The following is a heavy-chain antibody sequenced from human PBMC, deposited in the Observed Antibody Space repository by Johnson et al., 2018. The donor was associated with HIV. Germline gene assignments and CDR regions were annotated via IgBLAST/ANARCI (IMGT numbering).Heavy chain of an antibody. CDR1: GFTFSSYS. Sequence: QMLLVESGGGVVQPGRSLRLSCAASGFTFSSYSMHWVRQAPGKGLEWVAVISYDGSNKYYADSVKGRFTISRDNAKNSRYLQMSSLRAEDTAVYYCARGGIIHDAFDIWGQGTMVTVSS. J-gene: IGHJ3*02. CDR3: ARGGIIHDAFDI. CDR2: ISYDGSNK. D-gene: IGHD1-1*01. V-gene: IGHV3-30-3*01.